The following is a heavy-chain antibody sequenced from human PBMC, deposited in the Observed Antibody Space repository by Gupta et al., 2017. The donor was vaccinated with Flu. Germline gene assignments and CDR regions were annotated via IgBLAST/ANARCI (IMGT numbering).Heavy chain of an antibody. J-gene: IGHJ4*02. CDR3: AKDLAGPSMAPEMATNYFDY. CDR1: GFHFSSYG. V-gene: IGHV3-30*18. D-gene: IGHD5-12*01. CDR2: ISYDGSNK. Sequence: QVQLVESGGGVVQPGRSLRLSCAASGFHFSSYGMHGVRQAPGKGLEWVAVISYDGSNKYYADSVKGRFTISRDNSKNTLYLQMNSLRAEDTAVYYCAKDLAGPSMAPEMATNYFDYWGQGTLVTVSS.